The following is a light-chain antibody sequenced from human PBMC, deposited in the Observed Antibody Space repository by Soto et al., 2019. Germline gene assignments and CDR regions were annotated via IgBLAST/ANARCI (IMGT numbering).Light chain of an antibody. CDR3: QQRSSWLT. CDR1: QSVSSSY. Sequence: EIVLTQSPGTLSLSPGERATLSCRASQSVSSSYLAWYQQKPGQAPRLLIYGASSRATGIPARFNGSGSGTDFTLTFSTLEPEDFAVYYCQQRSSWLTFGGGTKVDIK. J-gene: IGKJ4*01. V-gene: IGKV3D-20*02. CDR2: GAS.